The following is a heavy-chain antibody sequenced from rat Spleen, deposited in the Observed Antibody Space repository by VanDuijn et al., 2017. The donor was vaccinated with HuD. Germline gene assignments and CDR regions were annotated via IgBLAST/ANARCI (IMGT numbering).Heavy chain of an antibody. CDR1: GFSLTSYN. J-gene: IGHJ2*01. CDR3: TRSVDFDY. Sequence: QVQLKESGPGLVQPSQTLSLTCTVAGFSLTSYNVHWVRQPPGKGLEWMGAIWGGGSTDYNSALKSRLSITRDTSKSQVFLKMNSLQTEDTAIYFCTRSVDFDYWGQGVMVTVSS. CDR2: IWGGGST. V-gene: IGHV2-1*01.